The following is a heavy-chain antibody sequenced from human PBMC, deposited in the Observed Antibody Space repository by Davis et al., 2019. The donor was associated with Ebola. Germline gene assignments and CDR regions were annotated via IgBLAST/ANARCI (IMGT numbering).Heavy chain of an antibody. V-gene: IGHV5-51*01. D-gene: IGHD3-3*02. CDR3: ARGTSLARNFDY. CDR2: IYPDDSDT. J-gene: IGHJ4*02. CDR1: GYRFTSYW. Sequence: GESLKISCTGSGYRFTSYWIGWVRQMPGKGLEWMGLIYPDDSDTRYSLSFQGQVTISADESISTAYLQWSSLKASDTAMYYCARGTSLARNFDYWGQGTLVSVSS.